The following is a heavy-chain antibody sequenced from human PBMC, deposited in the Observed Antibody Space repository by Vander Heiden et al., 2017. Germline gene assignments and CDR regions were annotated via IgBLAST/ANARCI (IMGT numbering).Heavy chain of an antibody. CDR3: ASQEKGRAFDI. V-gene: IGHV1-18*04. J-gene: IGHJ3*02. CDR2: ISGYNGNT. Sequence: QVQLVQSGAEVKKPGASVKVSCKAPGYTFTSYGISWVRQAPGQGLEWMGWISGYNGNTNYAQKLQGRVTMTTDTSTSTACMERRSLRSDDTAVYYCASQEKGRAFDIWGQGTMVTVSS. CDR1: GYTFTSYG.